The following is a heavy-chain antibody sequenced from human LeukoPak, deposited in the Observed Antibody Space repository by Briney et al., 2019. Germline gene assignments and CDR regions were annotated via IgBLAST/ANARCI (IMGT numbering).Heavy chain of an antibody. Sequence: GGSLSLFCAPSGFTFDDYGMSWVRQAAGKGLEWVSGINWNGGRTGYTDSVKGRFTISRGNAKNSLYLQMNRLRAEDTALYHCARYGSGSYYYYYMDVWGKGTTVTVSS. CDR2: INWNGGRT. CDR1: GFTFDDYG. V-gene: IGHV3-20*01. CDR3: ARYGSGSYYYYYMDV. D-gene: IGHD3-10*01. J-gene: IGHJ6*03.